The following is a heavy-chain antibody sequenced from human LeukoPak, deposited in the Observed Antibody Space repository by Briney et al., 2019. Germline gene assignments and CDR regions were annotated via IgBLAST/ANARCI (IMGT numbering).Heavy chain of an antibody. V-gene: IGHV4-59*01. CDR2: IYYSGST. CDR1: GGSISSYY. J-gene: IGHJ4*02. CDR3: ARVRSSSWYFDY. Sequence: PSETLSLTCSVSGGSISSYYWSWIRQPPGKGLEWIGYIYYSGSTNHNPSLKSRVTISVDTSKNQFSLKLSSVTAADTAVYYCARVRSSSWYFDYWGQGTLVTVSS. D-gene: IGHD6-13*01.